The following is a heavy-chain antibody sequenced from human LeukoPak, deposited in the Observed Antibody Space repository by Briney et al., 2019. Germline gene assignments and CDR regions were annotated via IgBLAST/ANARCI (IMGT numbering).Heavy chain of an antibody. CDR2: IKQDGSEK. D-gene: IGHD4-11*01. Sequence: GGSLRLSCAASGFTFSSYWMSWVRQAPGKGLEWVANIKQDGSEKYYVDSVKGRFTISRDNAKNSLYLQMNSLRAEDTAVYYCARDGGIQYRYYYMDVWGKGTTVTVSS. J-gene: IGHJ6*03. V-gene: IGHV3-7*01. CDR1: GFTFSSYW. CDR3: ARDGGIQYRYYYMDV.